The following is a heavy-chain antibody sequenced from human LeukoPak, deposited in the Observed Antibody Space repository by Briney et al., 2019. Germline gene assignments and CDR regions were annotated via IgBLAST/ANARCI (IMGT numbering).Heavy chain of an antibody. J-gene: IGHJ4*02. V-gene: IGHV4-4*07. Sequence: SETLSLTCTVSGGSIGNYYWSWIRQPAGKGMEWIGRIYTGGSTNYNPSPKSRVTMSVDTSKNQFSLKVSSVTAADTAVYYCARGGGTSWLDYWGQGTLVIVSS. CDR3: ARGGGTSWLDY. CDR1: GGSIGNYY. D-gene: IGHD6-13*01. CDR2: IYTGGST.